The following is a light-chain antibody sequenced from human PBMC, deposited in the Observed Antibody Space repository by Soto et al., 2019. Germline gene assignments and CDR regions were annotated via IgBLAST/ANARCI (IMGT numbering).Light chain of an antibody. J-gene: IGKJ1*01. CDR1: QSISSW. V-gene: IGKV1-5*03. CDR2: KAS. Sequence: DFQMTPSPSTLAASVGDRVTITCRASQSISSWLAWYQQKPGKAPKLLIYKASSLESGVPSRFSGSGSGTEFTLTISSLQPDDFATYYCQQYNSYPWTFGQGTKVEIK. CDR3: QQYNSYPWT.